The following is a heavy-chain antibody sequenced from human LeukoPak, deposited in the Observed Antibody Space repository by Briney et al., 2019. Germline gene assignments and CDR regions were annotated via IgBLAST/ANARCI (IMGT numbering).Heavy chain of an antibody. V-gene: IGHV3-30*02. D-gene: IGHD6-19*01. Sequence: GGSLRLSCAASGFTFSSYGMHWVRQAPGKGLEWVAFIRYDGSNKYYADSVKGRFTISRDNSKNTLYLQMNSLRAEDTAVYYCAKDHGSGWGYFDYWGQGTLVTVSS. CDR2: IRYDGSNK. CDR3: AKDHGSGWGYFDY. J-gene: IGHJ4*02. CDR1: GFTFSSYG.